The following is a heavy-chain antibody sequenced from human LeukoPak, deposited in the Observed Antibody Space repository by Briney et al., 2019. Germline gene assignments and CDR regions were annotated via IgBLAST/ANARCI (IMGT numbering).Heavy chain of an antibody. V-gene: IGHV1-8*02. D-gene: IGHD6-13*01. Sequence: GASVKVSCKASGYTFTSYGISWVRQAPGQGLEWMGWMNPNSGNTGYAQKFQGRVAMTRNTSISTAYMELSSLRSEDTAVYYCARGTVCGSGGKCSGSWYYDYWGQGTLVTVSS. CDR3: ARGTVCGSGGKCSGSWYYDY. CDR1: GYTFTSYG. CDR2: MNPNSGNT. J-gene: IGHJ4*02.